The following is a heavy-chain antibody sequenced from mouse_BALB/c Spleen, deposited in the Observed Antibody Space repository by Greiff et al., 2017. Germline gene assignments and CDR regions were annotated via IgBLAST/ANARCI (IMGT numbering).Heavy chain of an antibody. V-gene: IGHV14-3*02. CDR2: IDPANGNT. Sequence: VQLKESGAELVKPGASVKLSCTASGFNIKDTYMHWVKQRPEQGLEWIGRIDPANGNTKYDPKFQGKATITADTSSNTAYLQLSSLTSEDTAVYYCASHRYGDAMDYWGQGTSVTVSS. CDR3: ASHRYGDAMDY. D-gene: IGHD2-14*01. J-gene: IGHJ4*01. CDR1: GFNIKDTY.